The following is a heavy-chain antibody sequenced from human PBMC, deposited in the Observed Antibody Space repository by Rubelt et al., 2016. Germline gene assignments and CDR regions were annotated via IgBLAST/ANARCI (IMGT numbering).Heavy chain of an antibody. CDR2: INEDASEK. CDR3: AKDSGYGRTDL. D-gene: IGHD5-12*01. CDR1: GFTVSSNY. Sequence: EVQLVESGGGLIQPGGSLRLSCAASGFTVSSNYMSWVRQAPGKGLEWVANINEDASEKYYVDSGKGRFTISRDNAKNSLYLQMNSLRAEDTAVEYGAKDSGYGRTDLWGQGTRVTVSS. J-gene: IGHJ5*02. V-gene: IGHV3-7*01.